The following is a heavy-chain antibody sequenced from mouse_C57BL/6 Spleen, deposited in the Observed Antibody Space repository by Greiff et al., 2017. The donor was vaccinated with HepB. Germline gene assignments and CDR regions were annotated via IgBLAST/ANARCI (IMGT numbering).Heavy chain of an antibody. J-gene: IGHJ4*01. D-gene: IGHD2-2*01. V-gene: IGHV5-4*01. CDR3: ARDGYVGAMDY. Sequence: LVESGGGLVKPGGSLKLSCAASGFTFSSYAMSWVRQTPEKRLEWVATISDGGSYTYYPDNVKGRFTISRDNAKNNLYLQMSHLKSEDTAMYYCARDGYVGAMDYWGQGTSVTVSS. CDR1: GFTFSSYA. CDR2: ISDGGSYT.